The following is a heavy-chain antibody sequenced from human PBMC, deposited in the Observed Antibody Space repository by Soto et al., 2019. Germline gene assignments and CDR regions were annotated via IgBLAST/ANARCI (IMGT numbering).Heavy chain of an antibody. J-gene: IGHJ4*02. V-gene: IGHV3-30*18. Sequence: PGGSLRLSCAASGFTFSSYGMHWVRQAPGKGLEWVAVISYDGSNKYYADSVKGRFTISRDNSKNTLYLQMNSLRAEDTAVYYCAKGHPNLGVDYWGQGTLVTVSS. CDR2: ISYDGSNK. D-gene: IGHD3-16*01. CDR1: GFTFSSYG. CDR3: AKGHPNLGVDY.